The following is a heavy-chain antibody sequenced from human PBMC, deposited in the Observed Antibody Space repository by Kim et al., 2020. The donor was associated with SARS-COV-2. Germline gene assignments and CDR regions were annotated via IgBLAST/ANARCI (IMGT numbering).Heavy chain of an antibody. J-gene: IGHJ4*02. Sequence: GGSLRLSCAASGFTFSSYAMSWVRQAPGKGLECVSAISGSGGSTYYADSVKGRFTISRDNSKNTLYLQMNSLRAEDTAVYYCAKNSVPMLVVVITHYFDYWGQGTLVTVSS. D-gene: IGHD3-22*01. CDR3: AKNSVPMLVVVITHYFDY. V-gene: IGHV3-23*01. CDR1: GFTFSSYA. CDR2: ISGSGGST.